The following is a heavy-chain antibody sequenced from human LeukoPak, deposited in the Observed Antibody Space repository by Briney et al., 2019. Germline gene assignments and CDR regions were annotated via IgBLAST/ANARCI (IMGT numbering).Heavy chain of an antibody. V-gene: IGHV4-4*02. Sequence: PSETLSLTCAVSGGSISSSNWWSWVRQPPGKGLEWIGEIYHSGSTNYNPSLKSRVTISVDTSKNQFSLKLSSVTAADTAVYYCARSPTLWFGEYDIEYWGQGTLVAVSS. CDR2: IYHSGST. D-gene: IGHD3-10*01. J-gene: IGHJ4*02. CDR1: GGSISSSNW. CDR3: ARSPTLWFGEYDIEY.